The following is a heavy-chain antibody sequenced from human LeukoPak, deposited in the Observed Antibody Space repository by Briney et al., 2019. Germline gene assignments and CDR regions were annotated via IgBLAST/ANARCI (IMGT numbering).Heavy chain of an antibody. CDR3: AKDSQLYGSGSYPGY. J-gene: IGHJ4*02. V-gene: IGHV3-9*01. CDR1: RFTFDDYA. Sequence: PGGSLRLSCAASRFTFDDYAMHWVRQAPGKGLEWVAGISWNSGRIGYADSVKGRFTISRDNAKNSLYLQMNSLRAEDTALYYCAKDSQLYGSGSYPGYWGQGTLVTVSS. CDR2: ISWNSGRI. D-gene: IGHD3-10*01.